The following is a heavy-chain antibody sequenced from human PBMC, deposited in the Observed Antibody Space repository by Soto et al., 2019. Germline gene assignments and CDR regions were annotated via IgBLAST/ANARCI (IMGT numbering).Heavy chain of an antibody. Sequence: SVKVSCKASGGLFSSYPISWVRQVPGQGLEWMGGIIPVFQTAYYTQRFQGRVTITADESTNTAYMELSSLRSEDTAIYYCARGGSGYTWLNEFWGKGTLVTVSS. CDR3: ARGGSGYTWLNEF. CDR1: GGLFSSYP. D-gene: IGHD3-22*01. J-gene: IGHJ4*02. V-gene: IGHV1-69*13. CDR2: IIPVFQTA.